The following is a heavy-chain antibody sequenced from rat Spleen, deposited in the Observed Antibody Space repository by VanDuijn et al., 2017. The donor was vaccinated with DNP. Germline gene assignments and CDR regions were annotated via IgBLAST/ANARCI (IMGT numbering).Heavy chain of an antibody. CDR1: GFTFSDYY. CDR3: ASRPPPTRGPFDY. V-gene: IGHV5-25*01. D-gene: IGHD1-4*01. Sequence: EVLLVESDGGLVQPGRSLKLSCAVSGFTFSDYYMAWVRQAPAKGLEWVASISTGGGNTYYRDSVKGRFTISRDNAKSTLYLQMDSLRSEDTATYYCASRPPPTRGPFDYWGQGVTVTVSS. CDR2: ISTGGGNT. J-gene: IGHJ2*01.